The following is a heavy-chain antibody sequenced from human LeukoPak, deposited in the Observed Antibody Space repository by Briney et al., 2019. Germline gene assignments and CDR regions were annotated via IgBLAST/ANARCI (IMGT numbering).Heavy chain of an antibody. CDR3: ARGVGRASYYYYMDV. J-gene: IGHJ6*03. V-gene: IGHV3-48*03. Sequence: GGSLRLSCAASGFIFSSYEMNWVRQAPGKGLEWVSYIDSSGGTIHYADSVKGRFTISRDNAKNSLYLQMNSPRVEDTADYYCARGVGRASYYYYMDVWGKGTTVTVPS. D-gene: IGHD3-10*01. CDR1: GFIFSSYE. CDR2: IDSSGGTI.